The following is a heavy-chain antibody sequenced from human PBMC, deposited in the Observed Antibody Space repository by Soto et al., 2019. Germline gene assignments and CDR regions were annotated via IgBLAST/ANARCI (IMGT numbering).Heavy chain of an antibody. Sequence: ASVKVSCKASGYTFTSYAMHWVRQAPGQRLEWMGWINAGNGNTKYSQKFQGRVTITRDTSASTAYMELSSLRSEDTAVYYCARGGQWLPIYYFDYWGQGTLVTVSS. CDR1: GYTFTSYA. J-gene: IGHJ4*02. V-gene: IGHV1-3*01. CDR2: INAGNGNT. CDR3: ARGGQWLPIYYFDY. D-gene: IGHD6-19*01.